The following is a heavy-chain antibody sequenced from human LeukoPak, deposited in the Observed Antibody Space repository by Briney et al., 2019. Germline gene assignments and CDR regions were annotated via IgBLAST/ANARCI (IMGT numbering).Heavy chain of an antibody. CDR2: IIPIFGTA. J-gene: IGHJ4*02. CDR1: GYTFTSYG. D-gene: IGHD4-17*01. V-gene: IGHV1-69*13. CDR3: ARERVGHDYGDPWYYFDY. Sequence: SVKVSCKASGYTFTSYGISWVRQAPGQGLEWMGGIIPIFGTANYAQKFQGRVTITADESTSTAYMELSSLRSEDTAVYYCARERVGHDYGDPWYYFDYWGQGTLVTVSS.